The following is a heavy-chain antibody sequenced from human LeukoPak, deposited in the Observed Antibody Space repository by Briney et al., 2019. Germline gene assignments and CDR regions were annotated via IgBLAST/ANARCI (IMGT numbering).Heavy chain of an antibody. D-gene: IGHD3-10*01. CDR3: GKDISAGGMDV. CDR1: ESTFDHA. CDR2: IGWNSART. V-gene: IGHV3-9*01. J-gene: IGHJ6*02. Sequence: GGSLRLSCTASESTFDHAMHWVRQPPGKGLEWVSGIGWNSARTGYADSVRGRFTISRDNAKNFLYLQMNSLRAKDTALYYCGKDISAGGMDVWGQGTTVTVSS.